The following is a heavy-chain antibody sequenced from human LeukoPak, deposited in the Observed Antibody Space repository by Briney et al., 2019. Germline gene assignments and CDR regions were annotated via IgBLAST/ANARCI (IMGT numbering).Heavy chain of an antibody. V-gene: IGHV3-49*04. CDR3: TRDLGPYYGSGSYGY. CDR1: GFTFSSYG. CDR2: IRSKAYGGTT. D-gene: IGHD3-10*01. Sequence: GGSLRLSCAASGFTFSSYGMSWVRQAPGKGLEWVGFIRSKAYGGTTEYAASVKGRFTISRDDSKSIAYLQMNSLKTEDTAVYYCTRDLGPYYGSGSYGYWGQGTLVTVSS. J-gene: IGHJ4*02.